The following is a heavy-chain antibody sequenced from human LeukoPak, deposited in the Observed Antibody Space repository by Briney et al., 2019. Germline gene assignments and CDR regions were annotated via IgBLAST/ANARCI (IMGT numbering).Heavy chain of an antibody. CDR3: ASADPLTGTTPDQLDY. Sequence: ASVKVSCKASGYTFTNYAMNWVRQAPGQGLEWMGWIHPSTGNPTYAQGFTGRFVFSLDTSVSTTYLQISGLKAEDTAVYYCASADPLTGTTPDQLDYWGQGTLVTVSS. CDR1: GYTFTNYA. D-gene: IGHD1-7*01. CDR2: IHPSTGNP. V-gene: IGHV7-4-1*02. J-gene: IGHJ4*02.